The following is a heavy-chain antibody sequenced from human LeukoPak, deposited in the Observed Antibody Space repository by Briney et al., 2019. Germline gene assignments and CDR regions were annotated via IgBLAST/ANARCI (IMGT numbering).Heavy chain of an antibody. Sequence: ASVKVSCKASGGTFSSYAISWVRQAPGQGLEWMGGIIPIFGTANYAQKFQGRVTITADKSTSTAYMELSSLRSEDTAVYYCAQTMVRGVIDSYYYYMDVWGKGTTVTVSS. CDR1: GGTFSSYA. J-gene: IGHJ6*03. CDR2: IIPIFGTA. CDR3: AQTMVRGVIDSYYYYMDV. V-gene: IGHV1-69*06. D-gene: IGHD3-10*01.